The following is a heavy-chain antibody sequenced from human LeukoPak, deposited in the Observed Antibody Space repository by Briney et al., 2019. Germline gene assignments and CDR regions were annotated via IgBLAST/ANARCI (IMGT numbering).Heavy chain of an antibody. CDR2: ISGSGGTT. CDR1: GFTFSSYV. D-gene: IGHD1-26*01. V-gene: IGHV3-23*01. Sequence: PGGSLRLSCAASGFTFSSYVMSWVRQVPGKGLEWVAGISGSGGTTNYADSVKGRFTISRDNSENTLYLQLNSLRAEDMAVYYCAKARYSGTYLSAFDMWGQGTMVTVSS. J-gene: IGHJ3*02. CDR3: AKARYSGTYLSAFDM.